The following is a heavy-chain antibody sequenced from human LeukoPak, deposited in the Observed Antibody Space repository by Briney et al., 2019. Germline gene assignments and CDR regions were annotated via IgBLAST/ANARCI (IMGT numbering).Heavy chain of an antibody. D-gene: IGHD3-10*01. CDR3: ARERYGSGSYYNDY. Sequence: GGSLRLSCAASGFTFSSYWISWVRQAPGKELEWVANIKQDGSEKYYVDSVKGRFTISRDNAKNSLYLQMNSLRAEDTAVYYCARERYGSGSYYNDYWGQGTLVTVSS. CDR1: GFTFSSYW. CDR2: IKQDGSEK. V-gene: IGHV3-7*03. J-gene: IGHJ4*02.